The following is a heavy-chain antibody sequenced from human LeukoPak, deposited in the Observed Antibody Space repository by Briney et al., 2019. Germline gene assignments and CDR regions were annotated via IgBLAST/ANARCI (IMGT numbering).Heavy chain of an antibody. CDR1: GGSVSRGGYY. Sequence: PSETLSLTCTVSGGSVSRGGYYWNWTRQHPGKGLEWIGFTSYSEGTYYNPSLMSRITISVDRSQNQFSLKMRDVTAADTAVYFCATADWESFYFDSWGQGALVAVSS. CDR3: ATADWESFYFDS. CDR2: TSYSEGT. J-gene: IGHJ4*02. D-gene: IGHD1-26*01. V-gene: IGHV4-31*03.